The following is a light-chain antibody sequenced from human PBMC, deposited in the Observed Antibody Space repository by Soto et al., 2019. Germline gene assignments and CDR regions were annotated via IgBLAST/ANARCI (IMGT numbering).Light chain of an antibody. CDR1: NIGSKS. V-gene: IGLV3-21*02. CDR2: DDS. CDR3: QVWDSSSDHKV. Sequence: SYELTQPPSVSVAPGQTARITCGGNNIGSKSVHWYQQKPGQAPVLVVYDDSDRPSGSPERVSGSNSTNTATLTNSRAEAGDEADYYCQVWDSSSDHKVFGTGTKVTVL. J-gene: IGLJ1*01.